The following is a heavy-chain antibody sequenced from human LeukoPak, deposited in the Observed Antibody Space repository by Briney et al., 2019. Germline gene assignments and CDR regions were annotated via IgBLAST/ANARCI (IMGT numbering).Heavy chain of an antibody. V-gene: IGHV1-69*05. J-gene: IGHJ6*03. Sequence: ASVKVSCKASGGTFSSYAISWVRQAPGQGLEWMGGIIPIFGTANYAQKFQGRVTITTDESTSTAYMELSSLRSEDTAVYYCARVRIAARRYYYYYMDVWGKGTTVTVSS. CDR2: IIPIFGTA. D-gene: IGHD6-6*01. CDR1: GGTFSSYA. CDR3: ARVRIAARRYYYYYMDV.